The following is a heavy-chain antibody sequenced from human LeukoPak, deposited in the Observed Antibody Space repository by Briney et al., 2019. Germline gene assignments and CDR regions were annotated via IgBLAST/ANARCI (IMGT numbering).Heavy chain of an antibody. CDR3: AKDQYSSGWYFDY. J-gene: IGHJ4*02. D-gene: IGHD6-19*01. CDR2: ISSSGST. CDR1: GFTFSDYY. Sequence: GGSLRLSCAASGFTFSDYYMSWIRQAPGKGLEWVSYISSSGSTYYADSVRGRFTISRDNSKNTLYLQMNSLRVEDTAIYYCAKDQYSSGWYFDYWGQGTLVTVSS. V-gene: IGHV3-11*01.